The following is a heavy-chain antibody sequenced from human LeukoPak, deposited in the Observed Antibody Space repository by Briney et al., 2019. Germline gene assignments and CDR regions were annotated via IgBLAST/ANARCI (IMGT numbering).Heavy chain of an antibody. V-gene: IGHV3-48*02. D-gene: IGHD3-9*01. CDR3: ARDGTYYDILTGYLRGSNWFDP. J-gene: IGHJ5*02. CDR2: ISSSSSTI. Sequence: GGSLRLSCAASGFTFSSYSMNWVRQAPGKGLEWVSYISSSSSTIYYADSVKGRFTISRDNAKNSLYLQMNSLRDEDTAVYYCARDGTYYDILTGYLRGSNWFDPWGQGTLVTVSS. CDR1: GFTFSSYS.